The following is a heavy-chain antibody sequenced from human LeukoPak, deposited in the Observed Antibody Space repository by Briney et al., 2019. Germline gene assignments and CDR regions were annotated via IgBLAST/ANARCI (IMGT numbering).Heavy chain of an antibody. J-gene: IGHJ3*02. Sequence: GGSLRLSCAASGFTFSSYSMNWVRQAPGKGLEWVSSISSSSSYIYYADSVKGRFTISRDNAKNSLYLQMNSLRAEDTAVYYCARDGQWLAYDAFDIWGQGTMVTVSS. CDR3: ARDGQWLAYDAFDI. CDR1: GFTFSSYS. CDR2: ISSSSSYI. D-gene: IGHD6-19*01. V-gene: IGHV3-21*01.